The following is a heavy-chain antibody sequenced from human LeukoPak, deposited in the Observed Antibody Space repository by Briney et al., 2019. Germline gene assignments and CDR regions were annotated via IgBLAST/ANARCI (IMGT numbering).Heavy chain of an antibody. Sequence: SETLSLTCTISGGSNSNRSYYWAWPRQPPGKGLEWIGTIYYSGSTYYNPSLKSRVTISVDTSKNQFSLKLSSVTAADTAVYYCARQPGSGSYDYWGQGTLVAVSS. CDR3: ARQPGSGSYDY. V-gene: IGHV4-39*01. CDR1: GGSNSNRSYY. D-gene: IGHD1-26*01. J-gene: IGHJ4*02. CDR2: IYYSGST.